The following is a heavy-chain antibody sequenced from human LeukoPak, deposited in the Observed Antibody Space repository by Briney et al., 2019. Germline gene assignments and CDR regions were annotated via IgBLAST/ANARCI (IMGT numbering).Heavy chain of an antibody. D-gene: IGHD2-2*01. Sequence: GGSLSLSCRASGFTFSSYSMNWVRQAPGKGLEWVSSISSSSSYIYYADSVKGRFTISRDNAKNSLYLQMNSLRAEGTAVYYCARDPEWASVVVPAAIDYWGQGTLVTVSS. V-gene: IGHV3-21*01. J-gene: IGHJ4*02. CDR3: ARDPEWASVVVPAAIDY. CDR1: GFTFSSYS. CDR2: ISSSSSYI.